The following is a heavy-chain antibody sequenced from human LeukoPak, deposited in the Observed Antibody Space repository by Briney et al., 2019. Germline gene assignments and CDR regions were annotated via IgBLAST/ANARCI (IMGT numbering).Heavy chain of an antibody. J-gene: IGHJ4*02. V-gene: IGHV3-7*01. CDR2: INQDGTEK. CDR1: GFTFTTYW. CDR3: VKVAKYYYGSETYYFFEH. D-gene: IGHD3-10*01. Sequence: GGSLRLSCAASGFTFTTYWMSWIRQLPGKGLEWVANINQDGTEKYYVDSVKGRFTISRDNAKNSLDLQMNSLRVEDTGIYYCVKVAKYYYGSETYYFFEHWGQGTPVTVSS.